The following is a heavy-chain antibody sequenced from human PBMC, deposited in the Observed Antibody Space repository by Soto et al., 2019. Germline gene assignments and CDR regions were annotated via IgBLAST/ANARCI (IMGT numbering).Heavy chain of an antibody. CDR1: GGSIGSYY. CDR3: ARTLRSGTNGLLDAFDI. J-gene: IGHJ3*02. Sequence: SETLSLTCTVSGGSIGSYYWSWIRQPPGKGLEWIGYIYYSGSTNYNPSLKSRVTISVDTSKNQFSLRLTSVTAADTAVYYCARTLRSGTNGLLDAFDIWGPGTMVTVSS. V-gene: IGHV4-59*01. D-gene: IGHD1-7*01. CDR2: IYYSGST.